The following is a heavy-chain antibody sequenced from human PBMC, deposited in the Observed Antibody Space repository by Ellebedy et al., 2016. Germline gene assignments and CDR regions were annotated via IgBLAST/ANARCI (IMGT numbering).Heavy chain of an antibody. V-gene: IGHV1-18*04. CDR1: GYTFTTFS. D-gene: IGHD3-10*01. CDR3: AKTSGWGYGEN. J-gene: IGHJ4*02. CDR2: VNTFSGST. Sequence: ASVKVSCXASGYTFTTFSITWVRQVPGQGLEWMGFVNTFSGSTKFAQKFQGRVSMTTDSSTHTAYMDLRSLRSDDTAMYYCAKTSGWGYGENWGQGTLVTVSS.